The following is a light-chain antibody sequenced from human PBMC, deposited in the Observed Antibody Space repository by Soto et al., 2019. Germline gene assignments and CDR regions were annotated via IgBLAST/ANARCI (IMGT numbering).Light chain of an antibody. CDR2: DAS. J-gene: IGKJ3*01. Sequence: EIVLTQSPGTLSVSLGERATVSCRASQSVGINLAWYQQRPGQTPRLLIYDASTRATGVPARFSGSGSGTEFSLTVSNLQAEDSAVYYCQHYSGWPLFGPGTRV. V-gene: IGKV3-15*01. CDR1: QSVGIN. CDR3: QHYSGWPL.